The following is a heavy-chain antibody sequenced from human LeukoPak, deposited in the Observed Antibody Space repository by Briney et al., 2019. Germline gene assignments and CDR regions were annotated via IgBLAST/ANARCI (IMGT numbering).Heavy chain of an antibody. CDR2: INPSGGST. CDR1: GYTFTSYY. CDR3: ARDKDYGEPLGPEGIWYYYYYGMDV. V-gene: IGHV1-46*01. J-gene: IGHJ6*04. Sequence: ASVKVSCKASGYTFTSYYMHWVRQAPGQGLEWMGIINPSGGSTSYAQKFQGRVTMTRDTSTSTVYMELSSLRSEDTAVYYCARDKDYGEPLGPEGIWYYYYYGMDVWGKGTTVTVSS. D-gene: IGHD4-17*01.